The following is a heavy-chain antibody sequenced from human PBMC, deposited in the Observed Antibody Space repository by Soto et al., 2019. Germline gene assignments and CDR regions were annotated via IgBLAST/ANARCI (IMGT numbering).Heavy chain of an antibody. CDR3: ATKVNSSSWFYYYYYGMDV. V-gene: IGHV4-31*03. Sequence: SETLSLTCTVSGGSISSGGYYWSWIRQHPGKGLEWIGYIYYSGSTNYNPSLKSRVTMSVDNSKNTLYLQMNSLRAEDTAVYYCATKVNSSSWFYYYYYGMDVCGQGTTVTVSS. CDR1: GGSISSGGYY. D-gene: IGHD6-13*01. J-gene: IGHJ6*02. CDR2: IYYSGST.